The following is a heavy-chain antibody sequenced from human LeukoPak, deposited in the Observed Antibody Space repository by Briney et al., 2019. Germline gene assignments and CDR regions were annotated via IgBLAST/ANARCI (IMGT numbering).Heavy chain of an antibody. CDR2: ISYDGSNK. V-gene: IGHV3-30-3*01. D-gene: IGHD4-11*01. CDR1: GFTFSTYW. Sequence: GGSLRLSCSASGFTFSTYWMSWVRQAPGKGLEWVAVISYDGSNKYYADSVKGRFTISRDNSKNALYLQMNSLRAEDTAVYYCARGLHLPDYLSPYWGQGTLVTVSS. J-gene: IGHJ4*02. CDR3: ARGLHLPDYLSPY.